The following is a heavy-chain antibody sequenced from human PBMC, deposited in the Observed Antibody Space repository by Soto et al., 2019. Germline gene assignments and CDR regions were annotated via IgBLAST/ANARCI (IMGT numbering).Heavy chain of an antibody. D-gene: IGHD2-8*02. V-gene: IGHV4-59*08. Sequence: SETLSLTCTVSGGSISSYYWSWIRQPPGKGLEYIGHIHYSGSTNYKPSLRSRVTISVDTSKNQFSLKLSSVTAADTAVYYCARHWTGLDYWGQGTLVTVSS. J-gene: IGHJ4*02. CDR3: ARHWTGLDY. CDR2: IHYSGST. CDR1: GGSISSYY.